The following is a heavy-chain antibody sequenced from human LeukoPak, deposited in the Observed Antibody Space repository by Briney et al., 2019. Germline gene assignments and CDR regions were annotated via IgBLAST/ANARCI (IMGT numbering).Heavy chain of an antibody. CDR1: GYTFTSYD. CDR3: ARTSPYSSSFDY. Sequence: ASVKVSCKASGYTFTSYDINWVRQATGQGLEWMGWINPNSGGTNYAQKFQGRVTMTRDTSISTAYMELSRLRSDDTAVYYCARTSPYSSSFDYWGQGTLVTVSS. J-gene: IGHJ4*02. CDR2: INPNSGGT. V-gene: IGHV1-2*02. D-gene: IGHD6-6*01.